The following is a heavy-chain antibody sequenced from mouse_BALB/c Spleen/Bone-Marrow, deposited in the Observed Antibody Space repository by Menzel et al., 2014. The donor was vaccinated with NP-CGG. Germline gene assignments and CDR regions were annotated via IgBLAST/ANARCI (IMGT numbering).Heavy chain of an antibody. V-gene: IGHV14-3*02. D-gene: IGHD1-1*01. Sequence: EVKLMESGAELVKPGASVKLSCTASGFNIKDTYMHWVKQRPEQGLEWIGRIDPANGNTKYDPKFQGKATITADTSSNTAYLQRSSLTSEDTAVYYCASYYYGSSGFAYWGQGTLVTVSA. J-gene: IGHJ3*01. CDR2: IDPANGNT. CDR1: GFNIKDTY. CDR3: ASYYYGSSGFAY.